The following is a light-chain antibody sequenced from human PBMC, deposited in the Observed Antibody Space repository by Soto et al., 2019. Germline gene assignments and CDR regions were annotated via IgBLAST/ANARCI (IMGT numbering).Light chain of an antibody. V-gene: IGLV2-14*01. Sequence: QSVLTQPASVSGSPGQSITISCTGTSSDVGGYNYVSWYQQHPGKAPKLMIYDVSNRPSGVSNRFSGSKSGNTASLTISGLQAEDEADYCCSSYTSSSTWVLGTGTKVTVL. J-gene: IGLJ1*01. CDR1: SSDVGGYNY. CDR2: DVS. CDR3: SSYTSSSTWV.